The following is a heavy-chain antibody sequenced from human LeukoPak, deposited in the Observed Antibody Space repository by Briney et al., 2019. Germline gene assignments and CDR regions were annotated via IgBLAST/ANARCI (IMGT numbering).Heavy chain of an antibody. CDR1: GFTFSNYA. CDR3: AKDRRGLYFFDY. D-gene: IGHD3-9*01. J-gene: IGHJ4*02. Sequence: GGSLRLSCAASGFTFSNYAMSWVRQAPGKGLEWVSGLSGSGGTTYYADSVKGRFTISRDNSKNTLYLQMTGLRADDTALYYCAKDRRGLYFFDYWGQGTLVTVSS. V-gene: IGHV3-23*01. CDR2: LSGSGGTT.